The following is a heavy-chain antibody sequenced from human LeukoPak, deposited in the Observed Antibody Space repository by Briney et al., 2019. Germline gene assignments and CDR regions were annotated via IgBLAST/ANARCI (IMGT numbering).Heavy chain of an antibody. CDR1: GGSISSSDYY. V-gene: IGHV4-39*01. Sequence: SETLSLTCTVSGGSISSSDYYWGWIRQPPGKGLEWIASIYYSGTTHYNPSHQSRVTMSVDTSKNQFSRKLRSVTAADTAVYYCARVNTQGVPSPWGQGILVTVSS. CDR2: IYYSGTT. D-gene: IGHD2-15*01. CDR3: ARVNTQGVPSP. J-gene: IGHJ5*02.